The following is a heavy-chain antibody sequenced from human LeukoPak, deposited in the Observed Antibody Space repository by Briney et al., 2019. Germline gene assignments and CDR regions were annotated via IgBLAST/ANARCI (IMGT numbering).Heavy chain of an antibody. CDR3: ARETPSGYYFDY. CDR2: IWYDGSNK. Sequence: GGSLRLSCAASGFTFSSYGMHWVRQAPGKGLEWVAVIWYDGSNKYYADSVKGRFTISRDNSKNTLYLQMNSPRAEDTAVYYCARETPSGYYFDYWGQGTLVTVSS. CDR1: GFTFSSYG. J-gene: IGHJ4*02. D-gene: IGHD3-10*01. V-gene: IGHV3-33*01.